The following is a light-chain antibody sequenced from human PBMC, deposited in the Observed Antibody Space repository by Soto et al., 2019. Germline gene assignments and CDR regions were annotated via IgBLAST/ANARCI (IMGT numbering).Light chain of an antibody. CDR3: QQYNSPYT. CDR1: QTISSW. CDR2: KAS. Sequence: DIQMTQSPSTLSASVGDRVTITCRASQTISSWLAWYQQKPGKAPKLLIYKASSLESGVPSRFSGSGSGKEFTLTISRLQPDDFATYYCQQYNSPYTFGQGTKLEIK. J-gene: IGKJ2*01. V-gene: IGKV1-5*03.